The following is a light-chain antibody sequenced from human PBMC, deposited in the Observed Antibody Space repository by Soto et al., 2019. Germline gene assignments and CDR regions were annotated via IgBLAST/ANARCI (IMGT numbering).Light chain of an antibody. Sequence: EIVLTQSPGTLSLSPGERATLSCRASQSVSSSYLAWYQQKPGQAPRLLIYGASSRATGIPDRFSGSGSGTDVTLTISRLEPEDLAVFYCQQYDSSQGITFGGGTKFEIK. CDR3: QQYDSSQGIT. CDR2: GAS. V-gene: IGKV3-20*01. J-gene: IGKJ4*01. CDR1: QSVSSSY.